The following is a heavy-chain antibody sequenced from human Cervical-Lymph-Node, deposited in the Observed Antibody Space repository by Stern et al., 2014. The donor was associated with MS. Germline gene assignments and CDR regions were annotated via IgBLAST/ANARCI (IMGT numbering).Heavy chain of an antibody. J-gene: IGHJ4*02. Sequence: MQLVESGAEVKKPGASVKVSCKASGYTFTSYDINWVRQATGQGLERMGWMNPNSGNTGYAQKFQGRVTMTRNTSISTAYMELSSLRSEDTAVYYCARGTYYYDSSGYPYWGQGTLVTVSS. CDR3: ARGTYYYDSSGYPY. CDR2: MNPNSGNT. V-gene: IGHV1-8*01. CDR1: GYTFTSYD. D-gene: IGHD3-22*01.